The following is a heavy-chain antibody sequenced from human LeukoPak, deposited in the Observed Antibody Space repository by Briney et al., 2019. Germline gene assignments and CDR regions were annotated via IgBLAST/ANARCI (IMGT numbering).Heavy chain of an antibody. CDR1: GFTFSSYW. D-gene: IGHD3-22*01. CDR2: INSDGSST. CDR3: ARQDSSGYYYESWFDP. V-gene: IGHV3-74*01. J-gene: IGHJ5*02. Sequence: GGSLRLSCAASGFTFSSYWMHWVRQAPGKGLVWVSRINSDGSSTSYADSVKGRFTISRDNAKNTLYLQMNSLRAEDTAVYYCARQDSSGYYYESWFDPWGQGTLVTVSS.